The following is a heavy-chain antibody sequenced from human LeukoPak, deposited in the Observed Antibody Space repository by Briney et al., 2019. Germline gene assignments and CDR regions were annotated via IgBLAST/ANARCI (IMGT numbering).Heavy chain of an antibody. CDR1: GLTFSSYA. CDR3: AKQYSDHLSSIDY. V-gene: IGHV3-23*01. D-gene: IGHD4-17*01. Sequence: GALRLSCAASGLTFSSYAMSWVRLAPGKGLEWVSGISGSGGSTYYADSVKGRFTISRDNSKNTVYLQMNSLRAEDTALYYCAKQYSDHLSSIDYWGQGTLVTVSS. CDR2: ISGSGGST. J-gene: IGHJ4*02.